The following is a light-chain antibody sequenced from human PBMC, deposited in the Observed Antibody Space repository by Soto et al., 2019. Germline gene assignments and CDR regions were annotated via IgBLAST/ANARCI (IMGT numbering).Light chain of an antibody. CDR3: SSYSSTSTRRP. J-gene: IGLJ1*01. Sequence: QSALTQPASVSGSPGQSITIPCTGTSNDIGGYNYVSWYQQFPGKAPKLIIYDVTNRPSGVSFRFSGSKSGNTASLTISGFQAEDEAGYHCSSYSSTSTRRPFGAGTKVTVL. V-gene: IGLV2-14*03. CDR1: SNDIGGYNY. CDR2: DVT.